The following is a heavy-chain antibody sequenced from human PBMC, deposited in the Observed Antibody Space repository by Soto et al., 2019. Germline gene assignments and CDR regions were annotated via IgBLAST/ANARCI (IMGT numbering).Heavy chain of an antibody. CDR1: GFTFSSYG. J-gene: IGHJ4*02. CDR2: ISYDGSNK. CDR3: AKDFSGSYDAPPAFDY. Sequence: GGSLRLSCAASGFTFSSYGMHWVRQAPGKGLEWVAVISYDGSNKYYADSVKGRFTISRDNSKNTLYLQMNSLRAEDTAVYYCAKDFSGSYDAPPAFDYWGQGTLVTVSS. D-gene: IGHD1-26*01. V-gene: IGHV3-30*18.